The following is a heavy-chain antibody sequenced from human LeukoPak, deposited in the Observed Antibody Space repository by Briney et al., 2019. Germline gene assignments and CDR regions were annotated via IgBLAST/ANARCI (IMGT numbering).Heavy chain of an antibody. CDR1: GYTFTGHY. CDR3: ARGPSITMVRGGQWYYYMDV. V-gene: IGHV1-46*01. D-gene: IGHD3-10*01. CDR2: INPSGGST. Sequence: ASVKVSCKASGYTFTGHYMHWVRQAPGQGLEWMGIINPSGGSTNYAQKFQGRVTMTRDTSTNTVYMELSSLRSEDTAVYYCARGPSITMVRGGQWYYYMDVWGKGTTVTISS. J-gene: IGHJ6*03.